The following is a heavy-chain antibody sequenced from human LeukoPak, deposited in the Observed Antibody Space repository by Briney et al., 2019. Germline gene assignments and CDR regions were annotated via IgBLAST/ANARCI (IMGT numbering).Heavy chain of an antibody. CDR1: GGSFSSYY. D-gene: IGHD3-9*01. Sequence: SETLSLTCAVYGGSFSSYYWSWIRQPPGKGLEWIGEIHHSGSTNSNPSLKSRVTISVDTSKNQFSLKLSSVTAADTAVYYCAARGGIRYFAFFDIWGQGTMVTVSS. CDR2: IHHSGST. J-gene: IGHJ3*02. CDR3: AARGGIRYFAFFDI. V-gene: IGHV4-34*01.